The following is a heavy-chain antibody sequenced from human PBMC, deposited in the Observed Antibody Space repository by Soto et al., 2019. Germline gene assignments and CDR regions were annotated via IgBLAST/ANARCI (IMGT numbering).Heavy chain of an antibody. Sequence: VKVSCKASGYTFTSYGLSWVRQAPGQGLEWMGWINGYTGNTNYAQKFQGRVTMTTDTSTNTAYLDLWTLISDDTAVYYCARSWVTGKGGIDVWGQGTTVTVSS. D-gene: IGHD3-16*01. CDR2: INGYTGNT. V-gene: IGHV1-18*01. CDR3: ARSWVTGKGGIDV. J-gene: IGHJ6*02. CDR1: GYTFTSYG.